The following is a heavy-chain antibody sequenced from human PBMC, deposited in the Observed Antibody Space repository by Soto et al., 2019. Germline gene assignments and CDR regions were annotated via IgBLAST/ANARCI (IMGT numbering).Heavy chain of an antibody. CDR1: GYTFTSYG. CDR2: ISAYNGNT. D-gene: IGHD3-3*01. J-gene: IGHJ4*02. CDR3: ARALLAETYYDFWSGYYGGDY. V-gene: IGHV1-18*01. Sequence: ASVKVSCKASGYTFTSYGISWVRQAPGQGLEWMGWISAYNGNTNYAQKRQGRVTMTTDTSTSTAYMELRSLRSDDTAVYYCARALLAETYYDFWSGYYGGDYWGQGTLVTVSS.